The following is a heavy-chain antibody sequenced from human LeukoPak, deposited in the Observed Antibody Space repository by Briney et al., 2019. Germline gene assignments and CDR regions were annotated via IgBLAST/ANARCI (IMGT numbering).Heavy chain of an antibody. CDR2: ISYDGSNK. J-gene: IGHJ5*02. D-gene: IGHD1-14*01. CDR1: GFTFSSYA. Sequence: GGSLRLSCAASGFTFSSYAMHWVRQAPGKGLEWVAVISYDGSNKYYADSVKGRFTISRDNSKNTLYLQMNSLRAEDTAVYYCAGIPFDPWGQGTLVTVSS. V-gene: IGHV3-30-3*01. CDR3: AGIPFDP.